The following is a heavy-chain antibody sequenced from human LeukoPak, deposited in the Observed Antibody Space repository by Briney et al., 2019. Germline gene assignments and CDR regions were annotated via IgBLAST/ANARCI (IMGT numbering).Heavy chain of an antibody. CDR1: GFTFSSYW. J-gene: IGHJ2*01. CDR3: VRETAYTAMAYWYFDL. CDR2: IKQDGSEK. V-gene: IGHV3-7*01. D-gene: IGHD5-18*01. Sequence: GGSLRLSCAASGFTFSSYWMSWVRQAPGKGLEWVANIKQDGSEKYYVDSVKGRFTISRDNAKNSLYLQMNSLRAEDTAVYYCVRETAYTAMAYWYFDLWGRGTLVTVSS.